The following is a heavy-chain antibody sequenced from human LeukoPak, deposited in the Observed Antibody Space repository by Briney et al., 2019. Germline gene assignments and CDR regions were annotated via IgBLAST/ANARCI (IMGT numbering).Heavy chain of an antibody. CDR3: ARENQYSYGRLGYYMDV. Sequence: PGGSLRLSCAASGFTFSSYEMNWVRQAPGKGLEWVSYISSSGSTIYYADSVKGRFTISRDNAKNSLYLQMNSLRAEDTAVYYCARENQYSYGRLGYYMDVWGKGTTVTISS. CDR2: ISSSGSTI. J-gene: IGHJ6*03. D-gene: IGHD5-18*01. V-gene: IGHV3-48*03. CDR1: GFTFSSYE.